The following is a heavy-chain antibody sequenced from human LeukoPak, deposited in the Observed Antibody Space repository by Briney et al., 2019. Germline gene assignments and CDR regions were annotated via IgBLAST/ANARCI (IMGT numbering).Heavy chain of an antibody. CDR2: IYSGGST. V-gene: IGHV3-66*01. CDR3: ARGSGVVAAANNWFDP. J-gene: IGHJ5*02. CDR1: GFTVSSNY. D-gene: IGHD2-15*01. Sequence: AGSLRLSWAASGFTVSSNYMNWVRQAPGKGLEWVSVIYSGGSTYYAYSVKGRFTISRDNSKNTQYLQMNSLRADDMAVYYCARGSGVVAAANNWFDPWGQGTLVTVSS.